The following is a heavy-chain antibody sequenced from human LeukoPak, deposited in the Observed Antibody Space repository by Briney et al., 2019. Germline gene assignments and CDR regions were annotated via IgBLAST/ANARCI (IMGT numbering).Heavy chain of an antibody. CDR2: ISSSSSYT. CDR1: GFTFSSYS. Sequence: PGGSLRLSCAASGFTFSSYSMNWVRQAPGKGLEWVSSISSSSSYTYYADSVKGRFTIPRDNAKNSLYLQMNSLRAEDTAVYYCARVGAGRGYSGYDPAGFDYWGQGTLVTVSS. CDR3: ARVGAGRGYSGYDPAGFDY. J-gene: IGHJ4*02. D-gene: IGHD5-12*01. V-gene: IGHV3-21*01.